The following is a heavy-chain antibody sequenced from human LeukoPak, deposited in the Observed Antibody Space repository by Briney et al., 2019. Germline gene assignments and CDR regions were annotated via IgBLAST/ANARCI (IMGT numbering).Heavy chain of an antibody. J-gene: IGHJ4*02. Sequence: PGGSLRLSCAASGFTFSTYTMNWVRQAPGKGLEWVSSISSSSSYIYYADSLKGRFTISRDNAKKSLYLQVNSLRAEDTAVYYCAREQDDYDPNFDYWGQGTLVTVSS. D-gene: IGHD3-16*01. V-gene: IGHV3-21*01. CDR1: GFTFSTYT. CDR3: AREQDDYDPNFDY. CDR2: ISSSSSYI.